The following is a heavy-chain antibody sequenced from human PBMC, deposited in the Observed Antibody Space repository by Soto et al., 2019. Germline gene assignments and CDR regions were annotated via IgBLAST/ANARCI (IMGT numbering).Heavy chain of an antibody. Sequence: GSLLLSCAVSGFTFSDYAMSWVRQPPGKGLEWLSAISRSGSSTYYADSVQGRFTIPRDNSKTTMYLHMHRLTADDTAVYYCENLRGKMIIVASGAFDLWGQGTMVTVSS. CDR3: ENLRGKMIIVASGAFDL. V-gene: IGHV3-23*01. J-gene: IGHJ3*01. D-gene: IGHD3-22*01. CDR1: GFTFSDYA. CDR2: ISRSGSST.